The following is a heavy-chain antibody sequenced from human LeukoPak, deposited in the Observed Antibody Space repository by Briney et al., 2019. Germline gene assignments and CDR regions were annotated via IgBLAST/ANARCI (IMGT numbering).Heavy chain of an antibody. D-gene: IGHD5-18*01. J-gene: IGHJ4*02. CDR1: GFTFSSYA. Sequence: PGGSLRLSCAASGFTFSSYAMSWVRQAPGKGLEWVSAISGSGGSTYYADSVKGRFTISRDNSKNTLYLQMNSLRAEDTAVYYCAKDPSVNTAMVTEYWGQGTLVTVSP. CDR3: AKDPSVNTAMVTEY. V-gene: IGHV3-23*01. CDR2: ISGSGGST.